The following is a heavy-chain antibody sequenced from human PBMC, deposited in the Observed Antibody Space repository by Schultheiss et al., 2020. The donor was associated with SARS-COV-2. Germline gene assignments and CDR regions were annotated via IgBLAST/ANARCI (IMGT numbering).Heavy chain of an antibody. Sequence: GESLKISCKASGYTFTSYDINWVRQATGQGLEWMGWMNPNSGNTGYAQKFQGRVTMTRDTSISTAYMELSRLRSDDTAVYYCARDTRPPTVYSSGWSRGNYYYYGMDVWGQGTTVTVSS. CDR1: GYTFTSYD. J-gene: IGHJ6*02. V-gene: IGHV1-8*01. CDR3: ARDTRPPTVYSSGWSRGNYYYYGMDV. CDR2: MNPNSGNT. D-gene: IGHD6-19*01.